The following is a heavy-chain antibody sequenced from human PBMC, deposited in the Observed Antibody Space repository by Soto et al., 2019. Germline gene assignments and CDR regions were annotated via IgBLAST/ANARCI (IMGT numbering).Heavy chain of an antibody. CDR2: IIPIFGTT. Sequence: SSVKVSCKASGGTFGSDAITWVRQAPGQGLEWVGRIIPIFGTTNYAQNLQGRVTISADKSTLTSYMELHSLTSDDTALYYCARDRTDSGYYTNWLDPWGQGTQVTVSS. D-gene: IGHD3-22*01. CDR3: ARDRTDSGYYTNWLDP. V-gene: IGHV1-69*06. J-gene: IGHJ5*02. CDR1: GGTFGSDA.